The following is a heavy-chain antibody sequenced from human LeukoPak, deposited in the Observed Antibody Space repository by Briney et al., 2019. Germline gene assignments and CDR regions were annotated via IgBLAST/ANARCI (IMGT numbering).Heavy chain of an antibody. D-gene: IGHD6-13*01. V-gene: IGHV1-46*01. CDR2: INPSGGST. Sequence: GASVKVSCKASGYTFTSYYMHWVRQAPGQGLEWMGIINPSGGSTSYAQRFQGRVTMTRDTSTSTVYMELSSLRSEDTAVYYCARDADSSSWSTFYYYYYGMDVWGQGTTVTVSS. CDR1: GYTFTSYY. J-gene: IGHJ6*02. CDR3: ARDADSSSWSTFYYYYYGMDV.